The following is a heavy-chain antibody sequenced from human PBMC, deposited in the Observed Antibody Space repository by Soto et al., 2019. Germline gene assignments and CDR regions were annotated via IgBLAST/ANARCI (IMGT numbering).Heavy chain of an antibody. CDR2: ISSSSSYI. J-gene: IGHJ3*02. Sequence: GGSLRLSCAASGFTFSSYSMNWVRQAPGKGLEWVSSISSSSSYIYYADSVKGRFTISRDNAKNSLFLQMNSLRAEDTALYYCARERPASSSAFDIWGQGTVVTVSS. D-gene: IGHD3-16*02. V-gene: IGHV3-21*01. CDR3: ARERPASSSAFDI. CDR1: GFTFSSYS.